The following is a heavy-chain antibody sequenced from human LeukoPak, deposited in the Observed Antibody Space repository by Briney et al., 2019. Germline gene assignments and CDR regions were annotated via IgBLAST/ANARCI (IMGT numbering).Heavy chain of an antibody. D-gene: IGHD3-3*01. J-gene: IGHJ5*02. CDR3: ARDHYDFWSGTNWFEP. CDR1: GFTFSSYS. Sequence: GGSLRLSCAASGFTFSSYSMNWVRQAPGKGREWVSSISSSSSYIYYADSLKGRFTISRDNAKNSLYLQRNSLRAEDTAVYYCARDHYDFWSGTNWFEPWGQGTLVTVSS. CDR2: ISSSSSYI. V-gene: IGHV3-21*01.